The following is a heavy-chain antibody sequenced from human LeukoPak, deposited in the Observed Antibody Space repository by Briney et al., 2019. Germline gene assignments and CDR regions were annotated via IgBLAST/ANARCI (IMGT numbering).Heavy chain of an antibody. J-gene: IGHJ4*02. Sequence: SGGSLRLSRAASGFIFRNCAMSWVRQAPGKGLEWVSAITGSGDTTYYADSVKGRFTISRDNSKNTLYVEMNTLRAEDTAVYYCAKWGDYDILTGYYVSDFWGQGTLVTVSS. D-gene: IGHD3-9*01. CDR2: ITGSGDTT. V-gene: IGHV3-23*01. CDR3: AKWGDYDILTGYYVSDF. CDR1: GFIFRNCA.